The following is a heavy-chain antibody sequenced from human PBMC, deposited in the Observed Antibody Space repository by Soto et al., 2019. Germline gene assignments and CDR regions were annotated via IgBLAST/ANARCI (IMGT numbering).Heavy chain of an antibody. D-gene: IGHD3-22*01. CDR3: ARDQWHDSSGYYYAFDI. CDR2: IYYSGST. CDR1: AGSISSGGYY. V-gene: IGHV4-31*03. J-gene: IGHJ3*02. Sequence: QVQLRESGPGLVKPSQTLSLTCTVSAGSISSGGYYWTWIRQHPGKGLEWIGYIYYSGSTYYNPSRKSRVTISVDTSKNQFSLKLSSVTAADTAVYYCARDQWHDSSGYYYAFDIWGQGTMVTVSS.